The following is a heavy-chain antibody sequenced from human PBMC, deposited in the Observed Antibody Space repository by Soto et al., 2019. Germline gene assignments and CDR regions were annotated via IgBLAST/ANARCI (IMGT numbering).Heavy chain of an antibody. V-gene: IGHV4-39*01. J-gene: IGHJ5*02. CDR1: GGSISSSSYF. D-gene: IGHD2-21*02. Sequence: QLQLQESGPGLVKPSETLSLTCSVSGGSISSSSYFWGWIRQPPGKGLEWIGSIYYSGSTYYNPSLKSRVTVSVDTSKNQFSLKLSSVTAADTAVYYCARHPSDFWFDPWGQGPWSPSPQ. CDR2: IYYSGST. CDR3: ARHPSDFWFDP.